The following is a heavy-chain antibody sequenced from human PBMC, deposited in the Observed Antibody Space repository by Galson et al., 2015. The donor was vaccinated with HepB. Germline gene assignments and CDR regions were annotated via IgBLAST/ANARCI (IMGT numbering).Heavy chain of an antibody. CDR2: IKQDGSER. J-gene: IGHJ5*02. D-gene: IGHD3-22*01. CDR1: GFKFSSSW. Sequence: SLRLSCAASGFKFSSSWMSWVRQAPGKGLAWVANIKQDGSERYYVDSVKGRFTISRDNAKNSLYLQMNSLRAEDTAVYYCAREGSSYYYDRSGYFLSGWFDPWGQGTLVTVSS. CDR3: AREGSSYYYDRSGYFLSGWFDP. V-gene: IGHV3-7*03.